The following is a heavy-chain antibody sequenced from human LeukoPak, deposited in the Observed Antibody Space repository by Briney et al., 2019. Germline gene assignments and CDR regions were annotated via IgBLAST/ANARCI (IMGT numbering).Heavy chain of an antibody. J-gene: IGHJ4*02. Sequence: SETLSLTCTVSGGSISSSSYYWGWIRQPPGKGLEWIGSIYYSGSTYYNPSLKSRATISVDTSKNQFSLKLSSVTAADTAVYYCARHRIAAALYYFDYWGQGTLVTVSS. D-gene: IGHD6-13*01. CDR2: IYYSGST. CDR1: GGSISSSSYY. V-gene: IGHV4-39*01. CDR3: ARHRIAAALYYFDY.